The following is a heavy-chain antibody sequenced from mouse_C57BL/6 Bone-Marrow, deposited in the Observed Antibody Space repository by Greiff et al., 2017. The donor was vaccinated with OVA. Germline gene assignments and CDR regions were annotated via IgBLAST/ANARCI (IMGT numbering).Heavy chain of an antibody. V-gene: IGHV3-6*01. J-gene: IGHJ1*03. D-gene: IGHD1-1*01. CDR1: GYSITSGYY. Sequence: EVQLQESGPGLVKPSQSLSLTCSVTGYSITSGYYWNWIRQFPGNKLEWMGYISYDGSNNYNPSLKNRISITRDTSKDQLFLKLNSVTTEDTATYYCARDYYGRYFDVWGTGTTVTVSS. CDR2: ISYDGSN. CDR3: ARDYYGRYFDV.